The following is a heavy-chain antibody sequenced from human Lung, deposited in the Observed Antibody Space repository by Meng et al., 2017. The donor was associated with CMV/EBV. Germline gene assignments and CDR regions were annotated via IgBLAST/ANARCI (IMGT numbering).Heavy chain of an antibody. D-gene: IGHD6-19*01. Sequence: GGSLRLXCAASGFRFSDYYMTWIRQAPGKGLEWVSYVSSSYAVDYADSLKGRFTISRDNAKKSVHLQMNSLRAEDTAVYYCARVLLEARGWYYQGRDGWGKGTXVTVSS. CDR1: GFRFSDYY. CDR2: VSSSYAV. CDR3: ARVLLEARGWYYQGRDG. J-gene: IGHJ6*04. V-gene: IGHV3-69-1*01.